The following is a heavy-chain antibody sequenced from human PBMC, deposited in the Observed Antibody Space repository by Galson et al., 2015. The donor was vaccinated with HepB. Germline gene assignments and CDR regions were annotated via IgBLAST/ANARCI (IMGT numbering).Heavy chain of an antibody. D-gene: IGHD2-2*02. V-gene: IGHV3-53*04. Sequence: SLRLSCAVSGFPDIAIYMSWIRQAPGKGLEWVSILYGVGSPDYADSVKGRFTMSRHNSKNTVYLEMNTLRSEDTAVYYCAARLICTSAACYRNKYALHVWGQGITVTVFS. CDR1: GFPDIAIY. J-gene: IGHJ6*02. CDR2: LYGVGSP. CDR3: AARLICTSAACYRNKYALHV.